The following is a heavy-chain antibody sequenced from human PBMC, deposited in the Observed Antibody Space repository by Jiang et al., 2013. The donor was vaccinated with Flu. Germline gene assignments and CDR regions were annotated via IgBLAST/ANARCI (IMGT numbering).Heavy chain of an antibody. D-gene: IGHD6-19*01. V-gene: IGHV4-34*01. J-gene: IGHJ3*02. CDR3: ARGGRLWQWLGRDAFDI. Sequence: KSRVTISVDTSKNQFSLKLSSVTAADTAVYYCARGGRLWQWLGRDAFDIWGQGTMVTVSS.